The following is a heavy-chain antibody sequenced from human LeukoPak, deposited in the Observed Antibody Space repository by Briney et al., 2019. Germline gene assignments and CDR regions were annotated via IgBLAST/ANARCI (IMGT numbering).Heavy chain of an antibody. CDR3: ATTTVGTFDY. CDR2: IYYSGST. V-gene: IGHV4-59*08. Sequence: PSETLSLTCAVYGGSFSGYYWSWIRQPPGKGLEWIGYIYYSGSTNYNPSLKSRVTISVDTSKNQFSLKLSSVTAADTAVYYCATTTVGTFDYWGQGTLVTVSS. D-gene: IGHD4-23*01. CDR1: GGSFSGYY. J-gene: IGHJ4*02.